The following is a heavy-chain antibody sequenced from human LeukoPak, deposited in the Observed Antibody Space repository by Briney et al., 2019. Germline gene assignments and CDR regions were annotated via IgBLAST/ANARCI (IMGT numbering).Heavy chain of an antibody. V-gene: IGHV3-49*04. J-gene: IGHJ4*02. CDR2: IRSKTYGETT. CDR3: TRGDGSGIC. Sequence: PGRSLRLSCTASGFTFGDYAMGWVLQAPGKGMEWIGFIRSKTYGETTEYAASVKGRFTFSRDDSKSIAYLQMNSLNIEDTAVYYCTRGDGSGICWGQGTLVTVSS. CDR1: GFTFGDYA. D-gene: IGHD3-22*01.